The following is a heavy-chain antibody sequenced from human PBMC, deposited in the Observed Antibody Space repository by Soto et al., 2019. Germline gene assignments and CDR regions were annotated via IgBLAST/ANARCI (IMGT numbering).Heavy chain of an antibody. V-gene: IGHV3-23*01. CDR3: AKIVIPSAVNHAIDV. CDR1: GFTFSDYS. Sequence: EVQLLESGGGLVQPGGSLRVSCAASGFTFSDYSMSWVRQAPGKGLEWVSSIHSSGDSTYYADSVKCRFTISRDNSKNSVFLLMNGLRAEDTAVYYCAKIVIPSAVNHAIDVWGQGTMVSVSS. J-gene: IGHJ3*01. D-gene: IGHD3-16*02. CDR2: IHSSGDST.